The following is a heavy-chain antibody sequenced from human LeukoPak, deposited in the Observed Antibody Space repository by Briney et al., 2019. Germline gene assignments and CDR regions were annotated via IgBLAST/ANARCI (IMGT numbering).Heavy chain of an antibody. Sequence: GRSLRLSCAASGFTFDDYAMHWVRQAPGKGLEWVSGISWNSGSIGYADSVKGRFTISRDNAKNSLYLQMNSLGAEDTALYYCAKGSHYYDSSGYYFDYWGQGTLVTVSS. V-gene: IGHV3-9*01. CDR3: AKGSHYYDSSGYYFDY. J-gene: IGHJ4*02. CDR1: GFTFDDYA. CDR2: ISWNSGSI. D-gene: IGHD3-22*01.